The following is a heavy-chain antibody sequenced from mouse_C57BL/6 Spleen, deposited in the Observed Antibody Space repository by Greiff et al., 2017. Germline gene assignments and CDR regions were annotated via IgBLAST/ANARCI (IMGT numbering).Heavy chain of an antibody. V-gene: IGHV1-61*01. D-gene: IGHD2-12*01. J-gene: IGHJ2*01. CDR1: GYTFTSYW. Sequence: QVQLQQPGAELVRPGSSVKLSCKASGYTFTSYWMDWVKQRPGQGLEWIGNIYPSDSETHYNQKFKDKATLTVDKSSSTAYMQLSSLTSEDSAVYYCARYCYSYFDYWGQGTTLTVSS. CDR2: IYPSDSET. CDR3: ARYCYSYFDY.